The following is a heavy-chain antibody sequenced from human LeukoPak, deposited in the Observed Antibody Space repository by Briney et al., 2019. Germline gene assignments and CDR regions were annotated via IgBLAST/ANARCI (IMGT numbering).Heavy chain of an antibody. CDR2: ISSSSSYI. CDR3: ARDPPIYQGISSYYYGMDV. D-gene: IGHD3-3*02. J-gene: IGHJ6*02. Sequence: GGSLRLSCAASGFTFSSYSMNWVRQAPGKGLEWVSSISSSSSYIYCADSVKGRFTISRDNAKNSLYLQMNSLRAEDTAVYYCARDPPIYQGISSYYYGMDVWGQGTTVTVSS. V-gene: IGHV3-21*01. CDR1: GFTFSSYS.